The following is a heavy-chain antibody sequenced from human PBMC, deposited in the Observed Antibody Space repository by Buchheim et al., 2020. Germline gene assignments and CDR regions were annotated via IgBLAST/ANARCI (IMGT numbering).Heavy chain of an antibody. J-gene: IGHJ4*02. V-gene: IGHV3-30-3*01. D-gene: IGHD3-22*01. Sequence: QVQLVESGGGVVQPGRSLRLSCAASGFTFSSYAMHWVRQAPGKGLEWVAVISYDGSNKYYADSVKGRFTISRDNSKNTLYLQMNSLRAEDTAVYYCARVYTYYYDSSGYYSGYWGQGTL. CDR1: GFTFSSYA. CDR2: ISYDGSNK. CDR3: ARVYTYYYDSSGYYSGY.